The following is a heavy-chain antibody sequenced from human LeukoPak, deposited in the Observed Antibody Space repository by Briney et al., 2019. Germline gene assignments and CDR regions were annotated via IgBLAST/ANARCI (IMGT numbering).Heavy chain of an antibody. CDR3: TSQTVARWFDP. V-gene: IGHV4-34*01. CDR1: GGSFSGYY. CDR2: INHSGST. D-gene: IGHD1-14*01. Sequence: SETLSLTCAVYGGSFSGYYWSWIRQPPGKGREWIGEINHSGSTNYNPSLKSRVTISVDTSKNQFSLKLSSVAAADTAVYYCTSQTVARWFDPWGQGTLVTVSS. J-gene: IGHJ5*02.